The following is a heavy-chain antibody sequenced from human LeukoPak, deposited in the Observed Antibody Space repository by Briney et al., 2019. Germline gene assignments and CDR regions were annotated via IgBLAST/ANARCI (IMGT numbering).Heavy chain of an antibody. J-gene: IGHJ6*02. CDR1: AFTFSSYT. D-gene: IGHD2-15*01. CDR3: ARDPTPRYCSGGGCYTHYGMDV. V-gene: IGHV3-21*06. CDR2: ITSSRTYI. Sequence: PGGSLRLSCAASAFTFSSYTMNWVRQAPGKGLEWVSAITSSRTYIYYAESVRGRFTVSRDNAKNSVYLQMDSLRAEDTAVYYCARDPTPRYCSGGGCYTHYGMDVWGQGTTVTVSS.